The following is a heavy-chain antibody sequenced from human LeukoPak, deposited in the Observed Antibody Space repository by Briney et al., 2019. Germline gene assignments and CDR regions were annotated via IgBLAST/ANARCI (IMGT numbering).Heavy chain of an antibody. CDR1: GFTFSSYM. D-gene: IGHD3-3*01. V-gene: IGHV3-30*02. CDR3: ARAHDFWSTPDSDY. Sequence: PGGSLRLSCAASGFTFSSYMMTWVRQAPGKGLEWVAFIPYDGSNKNYADSVKGRFTISRDNSKNTVYLQMNSLRPEDTAVYYCARAHDFWSTPDSDYWGQGTLVTVSS. J-gene: IGHJ4*02. CDR2: IPYDGSNK.